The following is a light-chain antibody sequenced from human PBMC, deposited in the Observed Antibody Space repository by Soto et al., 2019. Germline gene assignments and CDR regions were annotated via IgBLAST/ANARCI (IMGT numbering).Light chain of an antibody. Sequence: EIVLTQSRGTLSLSPGERDTLSWRASQSVSNNYLAWYQHKPGQPPSLLISGASTRATGPPARFSGSGSGTEFTLTISRLQSEDFAVYYRQQYNNSVPFGQGTKVDIK. J-gene: IGKJ1*01. CDR3: QQYNNSVP. V-gene: IGKV3D-15*01. CDR1: QSVSNN. CDR2: GAS.